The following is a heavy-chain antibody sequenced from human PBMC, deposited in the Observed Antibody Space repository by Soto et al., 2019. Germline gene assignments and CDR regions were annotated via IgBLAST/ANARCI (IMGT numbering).Heavy chain of an antibody. CDR3: AREDCISTSCYLADS. CDR1: GYTFTSYG. CDR2: ISAYNGNT. J-gene: IGHJ4*02. Sequence: QVQLVQSGAEVKKPGASVQVSCKASGYTFTSYGIRWVRQAPGLGLEWMGWISAYNGNTNYAQKLQGRVTMTTDTSTSTDYMEMRSLRSDDTAVYYCAREDCISTSCYLADSWGQGTLVTVSS. V-gene: IGHV1-18*01. D-gene: IGHD2-2*01.